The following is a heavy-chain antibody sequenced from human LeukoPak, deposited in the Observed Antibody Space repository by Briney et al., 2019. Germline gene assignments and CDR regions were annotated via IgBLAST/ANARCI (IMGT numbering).Heavy chain of an antibody. Sequence: SETLSLTCAVYGGSFSGYYWSRIRQPPGKGLEWIGDINHSGSTNYNPSLKSRVTISADTSKNQFSLNLRSVTAADTAVYFCARGLNRLPPGGYWGQGTLVTVSS. D-gene: IGHD3-16*02. J-gene: IGHJ4*02. CDR2: INHSGST. V-gene: IGHV4-34*01. CDR3: ARGLNRLPPGGY. CDR1: GGSFSGYY.